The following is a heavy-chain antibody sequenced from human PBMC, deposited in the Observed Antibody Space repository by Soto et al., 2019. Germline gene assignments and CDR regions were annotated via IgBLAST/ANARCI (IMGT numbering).Heavy chain of an antibody. J-gene: IGHJ4*02. CDR2: LIPILGLA. CDR3: ASCKLGDDY. D-gene: IGHD5-12*01. V-gene: IGHV1-69*02. Sequence: QVQLVQSGAEVRKPGSSVKVSCQASGGTFSNSTVTWVRQAPGQGLEWMGRLIPILGLANYAQQFRGRLTITHAKSKTTAHMELRSLGSEDTAIYYAASCKLGDDYWGQGTMVTVSS. CDR1: GGTFSNST.